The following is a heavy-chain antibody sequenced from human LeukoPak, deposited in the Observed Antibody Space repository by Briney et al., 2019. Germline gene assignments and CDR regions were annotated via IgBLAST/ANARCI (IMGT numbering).Heavy chain of an antibody. J-gene: IGHJ3*02. CDR1: GGSISSYY. CDR3: ARFLSRRAAFDI. V-gene: IGHV4-4*07. Sequence: SETLSLTCTVSGGSISSYYWSWIRQPAGKGLEWIGRMYTNGSTNYNPSLKSRVTLSVDTSKNQFSLKVSSVTAADTAVYYCARFLSRRAAFDIWGQGTVVTVAS. CDR2: MYTNGST.